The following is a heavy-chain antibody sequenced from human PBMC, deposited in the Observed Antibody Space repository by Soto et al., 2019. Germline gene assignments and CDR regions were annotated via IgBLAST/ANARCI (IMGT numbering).Heavy chain of an antibody. CDR1: GFTFSSNS. V-gene: IGHV3-23*01. CDR3: VTLALGKFDY. Sequence: GGSLRLSCAASGFTFSSNSMSWVRQSPGKGLEWVSAISVVGVRIYYVDSLKGWFTISRDNSKNKLYLQMDSLRAEDTAVYHCVTLALGKFDYWGQGILVTVSS. J-gene: IGHJ4*02. D-gene: IGHD1-26*01. CDR2: ISVVGVRI.